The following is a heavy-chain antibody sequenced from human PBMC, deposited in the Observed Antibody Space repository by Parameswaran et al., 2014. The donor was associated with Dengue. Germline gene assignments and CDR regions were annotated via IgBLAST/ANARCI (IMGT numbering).Heavy chain of an antibody. CDR2: IYYSGST. Sequence: WIRQPQEGLEWIGYIYYSGSTYYNPSLKSRVTISVDTSKNQFSLKLSSVTAADTAVYYCARAITMVRGVIQNWFDPWGQGTLVTVSS. J-gene: IGHJ5*02. CDR3: ARAITMVRGVIQNWFDP. D-gene: IGHD3-10*01. V-gene: IGHV4-31*02.